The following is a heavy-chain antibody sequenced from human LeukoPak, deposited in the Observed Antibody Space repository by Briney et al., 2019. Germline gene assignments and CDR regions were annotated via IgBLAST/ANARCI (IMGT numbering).Heavy chain of an antibody. J-gene: IGHJ4*02. Sequence: GGSLRLSCAASGFTFSNYWMHWVRQVLGKGLVWISRINSDGSSTTYADSVKGRFTISRDNAKNTLYLQMNSLRAEDTAVYYCARGRWTEMATIPFDYWGQGTLVTVSS. V-gene: IGHV3-74*01. CDR2: INSDGSST. CDR1: GFTFSNYW. D-gene: IGHD5-24*01. CDR3: ARGRWTEMATIPFDY.